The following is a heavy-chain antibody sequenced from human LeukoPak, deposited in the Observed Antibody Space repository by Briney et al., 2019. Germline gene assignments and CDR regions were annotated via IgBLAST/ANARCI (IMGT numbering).Heavy chain of an antibody. V-gene: IGHV3-23*01. J-gene: IGHJ6*04. Sequence: GGSLRLSCAASGFTFSSYAMSWVRQAPGKGLEWVSAISGSGGSTYYADSVKGRFTIPRDNSKNTLYLQMNSLRAEDTAVYYCAKDQAVAAPGDNNYYGMDVWGKGTTVTVSS. CDR3: AKDQAVAAPGDNNYYGMDV. CDR2: ISGSGGST. CDR1: GFTFSSYA. D-gene: IGHD6-19*01.